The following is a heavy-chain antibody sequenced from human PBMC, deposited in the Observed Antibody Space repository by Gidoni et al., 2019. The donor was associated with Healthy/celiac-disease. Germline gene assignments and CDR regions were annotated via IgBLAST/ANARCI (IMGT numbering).Heavy chain of an antibody. CDR1: GGPSSSSA. V-gene: IGHV1-69*01. J-gene: IGHJ6*03. CDR3: ARGEVGITGTTSYYYYYYMDV. Sequence: QVQMVQSGDEVKKPGSSGKVSCKASGGPSSSSAISWVGQSPGQGLEWMGGIIPIFSTANYAQKFQGRVTITADESTSTAYMELSSLRSEDTAVYYCARGEVGITGTTSYYYYYYMDVWGKGTTVTVSS. D-gene: IGHD1-7*01. CDR2: IIPIFSTA.